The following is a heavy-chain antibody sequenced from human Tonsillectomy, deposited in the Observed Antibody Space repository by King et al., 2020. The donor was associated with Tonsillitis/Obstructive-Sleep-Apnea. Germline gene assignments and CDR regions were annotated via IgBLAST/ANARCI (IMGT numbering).Heavy chain of an antibody. CDR3: AREGAVMNAFDI. Sequence: HVQLQESGPGLVKPSETLSLTCTVSGGSISSYYWSWIRQPPGKGLECIGYIYYSGGTNYSPSLKSRVTISVDTSKNQVSLKLSSVTAAGTAVYYCAREGAVMNAFDIWGQGTMVTVSS. V-gene: IGHV4-59*01. D-gene: IGHD2-8*01. J-gene: IGHJ3*02. CDR2: IYYSGGT. CDR1: GGSISSYY.